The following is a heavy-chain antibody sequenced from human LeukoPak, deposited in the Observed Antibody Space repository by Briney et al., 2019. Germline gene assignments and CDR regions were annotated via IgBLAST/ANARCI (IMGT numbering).Heavy chain of an antibody. CDR2: ISSSGSTI. Sequence: GGSLRLSCAPSGFTFSSAWMHWVRQAPGKGLEWVSYISSSGSTIYYADSVKGRFTISRDNSKNTVYLQMNSLGADDTAVYYCARARHFDYWGQGTLVTVSS. V-gene: IGHV3-48*01. D-gene: IGHD1-1*01. CDR3: ARARHFDY. J-gene: IGHJ4*02. CDR1: GFTFSSAW.